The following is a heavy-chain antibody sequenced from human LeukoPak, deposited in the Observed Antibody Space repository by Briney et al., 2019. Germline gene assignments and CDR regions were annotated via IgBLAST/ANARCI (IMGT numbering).Heavy chain of an antibody. Sequence: GGSLRLSCAASGFTVSSNYMSWVRQAPGKGLQWVSIIYSGGSTYYADYVKGRCTISRDNSKNTLYLQMSSLRVEDTAVYYCARGIDYAEDYWGQGTLVTVSS. CDR1: GFTVSSNY. J-gene: IGHJ4*02. V-gene: IGHV3-66*02. D-gene: IGHD4-17*01. CDR2: IYSGGST. CDR3: ARGIDYAEDY.